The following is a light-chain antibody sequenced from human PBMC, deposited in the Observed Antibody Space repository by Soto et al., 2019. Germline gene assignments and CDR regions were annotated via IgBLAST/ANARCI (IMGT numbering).Light chain of an antibody. J-gene: IGLJ1*01. CDR2: EVS. V-gene: IGLV2-14*01. Sequence: QSARTQPASVSGSPGQSITISCTGTSSDVGGYNYVSWYQQHPGKAPKLMIYEVSNRPSGVSNRFSGSKSGNTASLTISGRQAEDEAEYYCSSYTSSSTYVFGTGTKLTVL. CDR1: SSDVGGYNY. CDR3: SSYTSSSTYV.